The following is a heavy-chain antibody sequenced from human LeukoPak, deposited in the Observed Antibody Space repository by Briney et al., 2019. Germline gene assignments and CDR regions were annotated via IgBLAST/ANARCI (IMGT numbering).Heavy chain of an antibody. J-gene: IGHJ5*02. Sequence: ASVKVSCKASGYTFIGYYIHWVRQAPGQGLEWMGRINCNGGGTSYAQKFQGRVTMTRDTSISTAYIELDRLTSDDTAVYYCARDYGPYPGCSWFDPWGQGTLVTVSS. CDR1: GYTFIGYY. CDR2: INCNGGGT. CDR3: ARDYGPYPGCSWFDP. D-gene: IGHD2-21*01. V-gene: IGHV1-2*06.